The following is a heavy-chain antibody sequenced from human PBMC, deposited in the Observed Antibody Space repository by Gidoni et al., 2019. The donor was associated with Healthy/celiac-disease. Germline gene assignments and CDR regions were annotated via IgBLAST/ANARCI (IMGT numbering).Heavy chain of an antibody. CDR3: AHRPYGDYHFDY. V-gene: IGHV2-5*02. CDR1: TSGVG. J-gene: IGHJ4*02. CDR2: IYWDDDK. Sequence: TSGVGVGWIRQPPGKALEWLALIYWDDDKRYSPSLKSRLTITKDTSKNQVVLTMTNMDPVDTATYYCAHRPYGDYHFDYWGQGTLVTVSS. D-gene: IGHD4-17*01.